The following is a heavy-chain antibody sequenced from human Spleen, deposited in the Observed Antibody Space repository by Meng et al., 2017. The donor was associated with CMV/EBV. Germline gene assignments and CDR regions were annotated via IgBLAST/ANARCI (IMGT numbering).Heavy chain of an antibody. CDR2: IQHDGNYK. CDR3: ARAHIAAAGGSFDY. Sequence: GESLKISCVTSGFTFSDYGMHWVRQAPGKGLDWVAFIQHDGNYKYYGDSVKGRFTISRDNSKNTLYLQMNSLRAEDTAVYYCARAHIAAAGGSFDYWGQGTLVTVSS. J-gene: IGHJ4*02. CDR1: GFTFSDYG. V-gene: IGHV3-30*02. D-gene: IGHD6-13*01.